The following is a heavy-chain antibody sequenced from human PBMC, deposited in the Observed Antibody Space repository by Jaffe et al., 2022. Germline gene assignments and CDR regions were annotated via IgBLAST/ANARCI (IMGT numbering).Heavy chain of an antibody. V-gene: IGHV3-30*02. D-gene: IGHD3-16*02. CDR2: IRYDGSNK. CDR3: AKEGYIWGSYRPGGVDY. CDR1: GFTFSSYG. J-gene: IGHJ4*02. Sequence: QVQLVESGGGVVQPGGSLRLSCAASGFTFSSYGMHWVRQAPGKGLEWVAFIRYDGSNKYYADSVKGRFTISRDNSKNTLYLQMNSLRAEDTAVYYCAKEGYIWGSYRPGGVDYWGQGTLVTVSS.